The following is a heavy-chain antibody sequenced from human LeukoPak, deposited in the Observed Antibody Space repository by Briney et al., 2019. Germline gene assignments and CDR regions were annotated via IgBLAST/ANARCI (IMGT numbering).Heavy chain of an antibody. CDR1: GYSISSGYY. Sequence: SETLSLTCTVSGYSISSGYYWGWIRQPPGKGLEWIGSIYYSGSTYYNPSLKSRVTISVDTSKNQFSPKLSSVTAADTAVYYCARDSPTVTAIDYWGQGTLVTVSS. CDR3: ARDSPTVTAIDY. J-gene: IGHJ4*02. V-gene: IGHV4-38-2*02. D-gene: IGHD2-21*02. CDR2: IYYSGST.